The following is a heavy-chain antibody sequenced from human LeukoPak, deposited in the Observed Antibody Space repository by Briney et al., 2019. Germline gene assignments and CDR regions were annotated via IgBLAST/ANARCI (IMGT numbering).Heavy chain of an antibody. D-gene: IGHD2-21*01. V-gene: IGHV3-15*07. CDR1: GFTFSSYV. Sequence: GGSLRLSCAASGFTFSSYVMNWVRQTPGKGLEWVGRIKPKTDGETTEYAAPVKGRFSISRDDSKNMLYLQMNSLKTEDTAVYYCITPLPYSAQGGQGTLVTVSS. CDR2: IKPKTDGETT. CDR3: ITPLPYSAQ. J-gene: IGHJ4*02.